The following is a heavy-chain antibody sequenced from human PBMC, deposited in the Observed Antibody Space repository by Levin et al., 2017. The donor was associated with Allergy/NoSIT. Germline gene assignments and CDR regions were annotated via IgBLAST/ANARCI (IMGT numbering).Heavy chain of an antibody. Sequence: GGSLRLSCETFEFTFRTQWMGWVRQAPGKGLEWVANINPDGSDTYYVDSVRGRFTISRDNAKNLLFLQMKSLRAEDTAMYYCGSGGVNAGLDYWGQGTLVTVSS. D-gene: IGHD3-16*01. CDR1: EFTFRTQW. CDR3: GSGGVNAGLDY. V-gene: IGHV3-7*01. CDR2: INPDGSDT. J-gene: IGHJ4*02.